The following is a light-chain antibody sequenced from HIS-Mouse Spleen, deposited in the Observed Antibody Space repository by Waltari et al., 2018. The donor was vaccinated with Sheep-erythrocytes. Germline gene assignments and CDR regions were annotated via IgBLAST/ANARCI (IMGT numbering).Light chain of an antibody. CDR2: YVS. V-gene: IGLV2-11*01. Sequence: QSALTQPPSASGSPGQSVTISCTGTSSDVGGYNYVSWYQQHPGKAPKLMIYYVSKRPSWVPVRFSGSKSGNTASLTISGLQAEDEADYYCCSYAGSYNHVFATGTKVTVL. CDR3: CSYAGSYNHV. J-gene: IGLJ1*01. CDR1: SSDVGGYNY.